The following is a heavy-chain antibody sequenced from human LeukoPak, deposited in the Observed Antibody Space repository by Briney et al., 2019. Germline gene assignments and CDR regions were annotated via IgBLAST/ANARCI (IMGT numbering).Heavy chain of an antibody. J-gene: IGHJ6*02. V-gene: IGHV3-23*01. CDR1: GFTFSHHA. CDR2: IGSGDTGET. Sequence: SGGSLRLSCAASGFTFSHHAMRWVRQAPGKGLEWVAAIGSGDTGETIYAESVKGRFTISRDDSMNTLYLQMSALRGEDTALYYCAKNFGSGRGVPYGMDVWGQGTTVTVSS. CDR3: AKNFGSGRGVPYGMDV. D-gene: IGHD3-10*01.